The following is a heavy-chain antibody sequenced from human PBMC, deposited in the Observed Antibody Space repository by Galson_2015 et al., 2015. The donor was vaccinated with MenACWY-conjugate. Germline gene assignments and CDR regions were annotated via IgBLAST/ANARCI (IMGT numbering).Heavy chain of an antibody. D-gene: IGHD6-19*01. V-gene: IGHV4-39*01. CDR1: GDSISSNSYS. CDR2: SYSSGGT. J-gene: IGHJ4*02. CDR3: ARQPVYISGWQIDY. Sequence: ETLSLTCTVSGDSISSNSYSWGWVRQPPGQGLEWIGTSYSSGGTNYYNPSLKSRVTISVDTSKNQFSLNLRSVTAADTAVYYCARQPVYISGWQIDYWGQGTLVTVSS.